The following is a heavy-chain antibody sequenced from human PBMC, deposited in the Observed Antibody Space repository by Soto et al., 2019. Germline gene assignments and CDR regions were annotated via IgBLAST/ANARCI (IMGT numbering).Heavy chain of an antibody. CDR1: GYTFTRYG. V-gene: IGHV1-18*01. Sequence: QGQLVQSGGEVKKPGASVKVSCKASGYTFTRYGISWVRQAPGQGLEWMGWISGYNGDTKYAQKFQFRVTMTVDTSTTTAYRELRRLTSDDRAVYYCAKNGLPPYSDYGMDVWGQGNTVTVSS. J-gene: IGHJ6*02. CDR3: AKNGLPPYSDYGMDV. CDR2: ISGYNGDT. D-gene: IGHD5-12*01.